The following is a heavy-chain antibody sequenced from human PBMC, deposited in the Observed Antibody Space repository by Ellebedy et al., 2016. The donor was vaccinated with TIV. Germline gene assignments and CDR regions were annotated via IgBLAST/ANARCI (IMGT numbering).Heavy chain of an antibody. D-gene: IGHD2-2*01. Sequence: GESLKISCAASGFTVSSNYMSWVRQAPGKGLEWVSVIYSGDSTYYADSVKGRFTISRDNSKNTLYLQMNSLRAEDTAVYYCASQSAQLNTDIVVVPAAILDYYYGMDVWGQGTTVTVSS. V-gene: IGHV3-66*04. CDR3: ASQSAQLNTDIVVVPAAILDYYYGMDV. CDR1: GFTVSSNY. CDR2: IYSGDST. J-gene: IGHJ6*02.